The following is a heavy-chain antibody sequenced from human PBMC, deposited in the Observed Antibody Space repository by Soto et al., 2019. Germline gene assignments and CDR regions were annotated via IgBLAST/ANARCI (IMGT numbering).Heavy chain of an antibody. Sequence: PSETLSLTCAVYGGSFSGYYWSWIRQPPGKGLEWIGEINHSGSTNYNPSLKSRVTISVDTPKNQFSLKLSSVTAADTAVYYCARGGIAARPKNYYYYGMDVWGQGTTVTVSS. J-gene: IGHJ6*02. CDR3: ARGGIAARPKNYYYYGMDV. D-gene: IGHD6-6*01. CDR1: GGSFSGYY. CDR2: INHSGST. V-gene: IGHV4-34*01.